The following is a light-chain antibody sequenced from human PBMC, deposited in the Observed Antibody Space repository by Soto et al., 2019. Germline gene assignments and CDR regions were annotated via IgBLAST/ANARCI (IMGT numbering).Light chain of an antibody. CDR3: ATWDGSLSVGV. CDR1: SSNLGINF. CDR2: ENN. Sequence: QSVLKQPPSVSAAPEQKDTISCSGGSSNLGINFVSWYQQFPGGVPKLLIYENNKRPSGIPDRFSGAKSGTSATLDITGLQAGDEADYYCATWDGSLSVGVFGGGTKVTVL. J-gene: IGLJ1*01. V-gene: IGLV1-51*02.